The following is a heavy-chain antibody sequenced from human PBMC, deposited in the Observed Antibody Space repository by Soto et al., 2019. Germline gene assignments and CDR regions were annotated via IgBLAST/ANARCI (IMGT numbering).Heavy chain of an antibody. J-gene: IGHJ4*02. CDR3: TRVVDGSAGEFDY. CDR1: GFPLSNYW. CDR2: IGSSGGGT. V-gene: IGHV3-74*01. D-gene: IGHD3-10*01. Sequence: EVQLVESGGGLVQPGGSLRLSCAASGFPLSNYWMHWVRQAPGEGLVWVSRIGSSGGGTTYADSVKGRFTISRDNAKNTLYLQMNSLRAEDTAVYFCTRVVDGSAGEFDYWGQGTLVTVS.